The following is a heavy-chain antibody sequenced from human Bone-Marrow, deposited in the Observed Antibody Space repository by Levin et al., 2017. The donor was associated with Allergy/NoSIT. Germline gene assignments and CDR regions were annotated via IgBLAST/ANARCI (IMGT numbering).Heavy chain of an antibody. CDR3: ARDPVEGYYDGSGSPPFDY. V-gene: IGHV3-48*02. CDR1: GFTFSAYS. J-gene: IGHJ4*02. D-gene: IGHD3-22*01. CDR2: ISSSSGTI. Sequence: LSLTCAASGFTFSAYSMNWVRQAPGKGLEWLSYISSSSGTIYYADSVKGRFTISRDNAKDSLYLQMNSLRDEDTAVYYCARDPVEGYYDGSGSPPFDYWGQGVLVTVSS.